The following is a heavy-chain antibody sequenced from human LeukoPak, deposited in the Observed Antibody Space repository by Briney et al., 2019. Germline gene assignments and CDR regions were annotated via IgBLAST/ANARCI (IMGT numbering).Heavy chain of an antibody. CDR1: GGSISSGEYY. V-gene: IGHV4-30-4*01. D-gene: IGHD6-13*01. CDR3: ARHGHRYSSSWGAGATLLY. Sequence: PSETLSLTCTVSGGSISSGEYYWSWIRQPPGKGLEWIGYIFYSGSTNYNPSLKSRVTISVDTSKNQFSLKLSSVTAADTAVYYCARHGHRYSSSWGAGATLLYWGQGTLVTVSS. CDR2: IFYSGST. J-gene: IGHJ4*02.